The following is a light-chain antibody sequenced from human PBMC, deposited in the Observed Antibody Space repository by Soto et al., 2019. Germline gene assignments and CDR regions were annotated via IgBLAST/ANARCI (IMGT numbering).Light chain of an antibody. Sequence: DIQMTQSPSSLSASVGDRVTITCRASQGISNYIAWYQQKPGKAPKLLIYAASTLQSGVPSRFSGSGSWTDFTLTINSLQPEDVATYSCQKYSSVPLFGPGTKVDI. CDR3: QKYSSVPL. CDR2: AAS. CDR1: QGISNY. V-gene: IGKV1-27*01. J-gene: IGKJ3*01.